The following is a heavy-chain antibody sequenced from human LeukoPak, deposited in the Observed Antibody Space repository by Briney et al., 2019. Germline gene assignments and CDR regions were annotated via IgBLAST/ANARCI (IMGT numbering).Heavy chain of an antibody. Sequence: PGGSLRLSCAVSGFIFSTYSMNWVRQAPGKGLEWVSSISSTSSYIYYADSVKGRFTISRDNAKNSLYLQMNSLRAEDTAVYYCAREGYDFWSGSDADADYFYYYMDVWGKGTAVTVSS. J-gene: IGHJ6*03. CDR3: AREGYDFWSGSDADADYFYYYMDV. CDR2: ISSTSSYI. D-gene: IGHD3-3*01. V-gene: IGHV3-21*01. CDR1: GFIFSTYS.